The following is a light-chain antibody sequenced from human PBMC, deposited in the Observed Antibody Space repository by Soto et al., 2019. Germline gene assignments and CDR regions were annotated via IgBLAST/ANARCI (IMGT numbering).Light chain of an antibody. V-gene: IGLV2-14*01. CDR1: SSDVGGYNY. CDR2: DVS. Sequence: QSALTQPASVSGSPGQTITISCTGTSSDVGGYNYVSWYQQHPGKAPKLMIYDVSNRPSGVSNRFSGSKSGNTASLTISGPQDEDEADYYCCSYTSSSTRVFGAGTKLTVL. CDR3: CSYTSSSTRV. J-gene: IGLJ2*01.